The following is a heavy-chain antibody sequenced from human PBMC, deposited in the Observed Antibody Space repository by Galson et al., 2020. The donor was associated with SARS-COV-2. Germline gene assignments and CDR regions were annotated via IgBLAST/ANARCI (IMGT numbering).Heavy chain of an antibody. CDR2: ISSSSSYI. Sequence: NSGGSLILSCAASGFTFSSYSMNLVRQAPGKGLEWVSSISSSSSYIYYADSVKGRFTISRDNAKNLLYLQMNSLRAEDTAVYYCARDAASYYDILTGYYKVSHFDYWGQGTLVTVSS. CDR1: GFTFSSYS. D-gene: IGHD3-9*01. V-gene: IGHV3-21*01. J-gene: IGHJ4*02. CDR3: ARDAASYYDILTGYYKVSHFDY.